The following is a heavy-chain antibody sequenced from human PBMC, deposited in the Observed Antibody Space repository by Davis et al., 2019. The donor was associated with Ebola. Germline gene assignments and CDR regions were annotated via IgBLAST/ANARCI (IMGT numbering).Heavy chain of an antibody. Sequence: SETLSLTCIVSGASINSYYWGWIRQPPGKGLEWIGYIYYSGSTNYNPSLKSRVTISVDTSKNQFSLKLSSVTAADTAVYYCARGGWYRGLGDAFDIWGQGTMVTVSS. J-gene: IGHJ3*02. D-gene: IGHD6-19*01. V-gene: IGHV4-59*12. CDR2: IYYSGST. CDR3: ARGGWYRGLGDAFDI. CDR1: GASINSYY.